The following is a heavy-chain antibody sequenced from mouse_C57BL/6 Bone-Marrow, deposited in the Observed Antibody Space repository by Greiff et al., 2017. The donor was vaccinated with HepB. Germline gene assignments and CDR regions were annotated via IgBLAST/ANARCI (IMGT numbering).Heavy chain of an antibody. V-gene: IGHV1-76*01. D-gene: IGHD2-3*01. CDR2: IYPGSGNT. CDR1: GYTFTDYY. CDR3: ARNGYYAWFAY. J-gene: IGHJ3*01. Sequence: QVQLQHSGAELVRPGASVKLSCKASGYTFTDYYINWVKQRPGQGLEWIARIYPGSGNTYYNEKFKGKATLTAEKSSSTAYMQLSSLTSEDSAVYFCARNGYYAWFAYWGQGTLVTVSA.